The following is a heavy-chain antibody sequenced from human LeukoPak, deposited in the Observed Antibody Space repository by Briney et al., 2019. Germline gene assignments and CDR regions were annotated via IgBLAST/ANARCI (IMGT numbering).Heavy chain of an antibody. CDR2: ISSSGGTI. CDR1: GFTFISYE. V-gene: IGHV3-48*03. CDR3: ARALPSSWYYFDY. Sequence: GGSLRLSCAASGFTFISYEMNWVRQAPGKGLEWVSYISSSGGTIYYADSVQGRFTISRDNAKNSLYLQMNSLRAEDTAVYYCARALPSSWYYFDYWGQGTLVTASS. D-gene: IGHD6-13*01. J-gene: IGHJ4*02.